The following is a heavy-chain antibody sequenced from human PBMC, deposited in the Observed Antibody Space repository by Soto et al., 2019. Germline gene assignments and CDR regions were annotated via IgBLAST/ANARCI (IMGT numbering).Heavy chain of an antibody. J-gene: IGHJ4*02. V-gene: IGHV3-9*01. CDR1: GFTFDDYA. CDR3: AKDSALWVVPAVYFDY. CDR2: ISWNSGSI. Sequence: GGSLRLSCAASGFTFDDYAMHWVRQAPGKGLEWVSGISWNSGSIGYADSVKGRFTISRDNAKNSLYLQMNSLRAEDTALYYCAKDSALWVVPAVYFDYWGQGTLVTVSS. D-gene: IGHD2-2*01.